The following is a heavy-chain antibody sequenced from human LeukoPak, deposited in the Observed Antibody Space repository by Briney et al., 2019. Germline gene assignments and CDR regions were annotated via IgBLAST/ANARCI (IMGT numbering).Heavy chain of an antibody. CDR1: GFTFSSYG. D-gene: IGHD2-2*01. CDR3: AGRTYHFDY. J-gene: IGHJ4*02. CDR2: ISYDGSNK. Sequence: GRSLRLSCAASGFTFSSYGMHWVRQAPGKGLEWVAVISYDGSNKYYADSVKGQFTISRDNSKNTLYLQMNSLRAEDTAVYYCAGRTYHFDYWGQGTLVTVSS. V-gene: IGHV3-30*03.